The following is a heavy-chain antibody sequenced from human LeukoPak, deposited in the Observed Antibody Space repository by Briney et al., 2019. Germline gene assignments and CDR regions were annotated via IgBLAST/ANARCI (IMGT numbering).Heavy chain of an antibody. J-gene: IGHJ4*02. CDR3: AVGLLTAMVNDY. CDR1: GFTFSTYW. CDR2: ISYDGSNK. D-gene: IGHD5-18*01. Sequence: GGSLRLSCAASGFTFSTYWMHWVRQAPGKGLEWVAVISYDGSNKYYADSVMGRFTISRDNSKNTLYLQMNSLRAEDTAVYYCAVGLLTAMVNDYWDQGTLVTVSS. V-gene: IGHV3-30*03.